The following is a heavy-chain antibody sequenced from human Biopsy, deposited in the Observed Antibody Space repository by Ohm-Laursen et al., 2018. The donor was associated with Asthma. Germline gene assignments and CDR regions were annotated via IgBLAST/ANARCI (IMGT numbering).Heavy chain of an antibody. CDR1: GDSFSNYA. CDR2: ISPVFGST. CDR3: ASPSSSREILYYYYNMDI. D-gene: IGHD6-13*01. Sequence: SSVKVSCKGSGDSFSNYAISWVRQAPGQGLEWMGGISPVFGSTNIAQKFQGRVTISADIFTKTAYLEVSSLRSDDTAVYYCASPSSSREILYYYYNMDIWGQGTTVTVSS. V-gene: IGHV1-69*06. J-gene: IGHJ6*02.